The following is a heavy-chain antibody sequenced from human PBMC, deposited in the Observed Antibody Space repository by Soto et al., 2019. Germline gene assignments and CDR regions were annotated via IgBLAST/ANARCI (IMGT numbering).Heavy chain of an antibody. CDR1: GYTFTGYY. Sequence: ASVKVSCKASGYTFTGYYMHWVRQAPGQGLEWMGWINPNSGGTNYAQKFQGWVTMTRDTSISTAYMELSRLRSDDTAVYYCARDSRITIFDVVIKNEAYNIWGQGTIDTGS. D-gene: IGHD3-3*01. V-gene: IGHV1-2*04. CDR2: INPNSGGT. J-gene: IGHJ3*02. CDR3: ARDSRITIFDVVIKNEAYNI.